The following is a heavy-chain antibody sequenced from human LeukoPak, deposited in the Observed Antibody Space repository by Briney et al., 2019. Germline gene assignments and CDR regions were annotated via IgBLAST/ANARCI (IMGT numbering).Heavy chain of an antibody. CDR2: ISGSGGST. V-gene: IGHV3-23*01. CDR3: AKAKMSDYAAFDI. D-gene: IGHD4-17*01. Sequence: GGSLRLSCAASGFTFSSYAMSWVRQAPGKGLEWVSVISGSGGSTYYADSVKGRFTISRDNSKNTLYLQMNSLRAEDTAIYYCAKAKMSDYAAFDIWGQGTMVTVSS. CDR1: GFTFSSYA. J-gene: IGHJ3*02.